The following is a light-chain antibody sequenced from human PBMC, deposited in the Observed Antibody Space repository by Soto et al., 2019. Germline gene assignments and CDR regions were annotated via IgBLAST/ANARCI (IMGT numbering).Light chain of an antibody. J-gene: IGKJ5*01. V-gene: IGKV3-15*01. CDR3: KQYTDRLLGN. Sequence: VMSRAPATLSLRTRERAIHCNSASQSVGSNLAWYQQKPGQAPRLLIYGASTRATVIPATFSGSGSGTEFTLTISSLQSEEFGIYFCKQYTDRLLGNFCHGTRLEI. CDR2: GAS. CDR1: QSVGSN.